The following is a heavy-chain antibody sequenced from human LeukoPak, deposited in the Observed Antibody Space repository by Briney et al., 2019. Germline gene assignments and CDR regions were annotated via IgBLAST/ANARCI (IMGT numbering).Heavy chain of an antibody. J-gene: IGHJ4*02. Sequence: SQTLSLTCTVSGGSISSGGYYWSWIRQHPGKGVEWIGHIYYSGSTYYNPSLKSRVTISVDTSKNQFSLKLSSVTAADTAVYYCARENGGNFFDYWGQGTLVTVSS. V-gene: IGHV4-31*03. CDR2: IYYSGST. D-gene: IGHD4-23*01. CDR1: GGSISSGGYY. CDR3: ARENGGNFFDY.